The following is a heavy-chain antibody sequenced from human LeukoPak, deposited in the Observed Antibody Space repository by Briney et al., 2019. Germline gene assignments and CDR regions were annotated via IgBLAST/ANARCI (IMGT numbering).Heavy chain of an antibody. CDR1: GFTFSSYW. V-gene: IGHV3-7*01. Sequence: GGSLRLSCAASGFTFSSYWMSWVRQAPGKGLEWVANIKQDGSEKYYVDSVKGRFTISRDNAKNSLYLQMSSLRAEDTAVYYCARAHSGSYFNWFGPWGQGTLVTVSS. CDR2: IKQDGSEK. J-gene: IGHJ5*02. D-gene: IGHD1-26*01. CDR3: ARAHSGSYFNWFGP.